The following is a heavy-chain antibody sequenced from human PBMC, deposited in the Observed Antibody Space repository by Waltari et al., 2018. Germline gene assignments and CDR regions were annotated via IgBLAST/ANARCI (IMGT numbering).Heavy chain of an antibody. CDR3: ASLYYYDSSGYYPNLY. Sequence: QLQLQESGPGLVKPSEPLSLTCTVSCGSLSRSSYYLCWIRQPPGKGLEWIGSIYYSGSTYYNPSLKSRVTISVDTSKNQFSLKLSSVTAADTAVYYCASLYYYDSSGYYPNLYWGQGTLVTVSS. D-gene: IGHD3-22*01. CDR1: CGSLSRSSYY. V-gene: IGHV4-39*07. J-gene: IGHJ4*02. CDR2: IYYSGST.